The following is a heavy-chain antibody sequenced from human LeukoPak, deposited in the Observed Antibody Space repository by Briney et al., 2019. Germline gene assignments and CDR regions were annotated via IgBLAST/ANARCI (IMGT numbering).Heavy chain of an antibody. V-gene: IGHV3-23*01. Sequence: GGSLRLSCAASGFTFTSYSMNWVRQAPGKGLEWVSAISGGGGSTYYADSVKGRFTISRDNSKNTLYLQVNSLRAEDTAVYYCAKGGKWDVTPFDYWGQGTLVTVSS. J-gene: IGHJ4*02. D-gene: IGHD1-26*01. CDR3: AKGGKWDVTPFDY. CDR2: ISGGGGST. CDR1: GFTFTSYS.